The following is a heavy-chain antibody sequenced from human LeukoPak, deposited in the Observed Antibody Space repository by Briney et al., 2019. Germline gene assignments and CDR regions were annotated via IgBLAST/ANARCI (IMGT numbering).Heavy chain of an antibody. CDR1: VGSLRRYY. Sequence: SGTLSLTRTVSVGSLRRYYWSWIRHPPGKGLEWIGYIYYSGGTNYNPSLKSRVTISVDTSKNQFSLKLSSVTAADTAVYYCARGLGCGEYLVPFDIWGQGTLVTVSS. V-gene: IGHV4-59*01. D-gene: IGHD4-17*01. J-gene: IGHJ3*02. CDR3: ARGLGCGEYLVPFDI. CDR2: IYYSGGT.